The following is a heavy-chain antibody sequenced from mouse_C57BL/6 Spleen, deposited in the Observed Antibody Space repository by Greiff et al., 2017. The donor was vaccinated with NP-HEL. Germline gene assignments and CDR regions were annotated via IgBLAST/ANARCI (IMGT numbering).Heavy chain of an antibody. CDR1: GYTFTDYY. CDR2: INPNNGGT. CDR3: ARGTTVVAVDWYFDV. D-gene: IGHD1-1*01. J-gene: IGHJ1*03. Sequence: VQLQQSGPELVKPGASVKISCKASGYTFTDYYMNWVKQSHGKSLEWIGDINPNNGGTSYNQKFKGKATLTVDKSSSTAYMGLRSLTSEDSAVYYCARGTTVVAVDWYFDVWGTGTTVTVSS. V-gene: IGHV1-26*01.